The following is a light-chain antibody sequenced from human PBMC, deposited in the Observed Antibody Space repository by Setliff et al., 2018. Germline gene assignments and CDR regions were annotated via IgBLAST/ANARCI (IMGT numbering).Light chain of an antibody. V-gene: IGLV2-11*01. J-gene: IGLJ1*01. Sequence: QSALTQPASVSGSPGQSIAISCTGTSSDVGAYDYVSWYQQHPDRAPKLMIYDVSKRPSGVPDRFSGSKSGNTATLTISGLQAEDESDYYCCSYAGNSYVFGTGTKVTVL. CDR2: DVS. CDR1: SSDVGAYDY. CDR3: CSYAGNSYV.